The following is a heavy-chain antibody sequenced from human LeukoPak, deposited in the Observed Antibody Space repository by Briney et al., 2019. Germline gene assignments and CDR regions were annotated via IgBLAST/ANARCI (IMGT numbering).Heavy chain of an antibody. CDR3: ARGNAVSFYYYGMDV. Sequence: PGGSLRLSCAASGFTFSSYAMHWVRQAPGKGLEWVALISLDGSNKYYADSVKGRFTISRDNSKNTLFLQMNSLRAEDTAMYYCARGNAVSFYYYGMDVWGQGTTVTVPS. V-gene: IGHV3-30-3*01. J-gene: IGHJ6*02. D-gene: IGHD4-23*01. CDR1: GFTFSSYA. CDR2: ISLDGSNK.